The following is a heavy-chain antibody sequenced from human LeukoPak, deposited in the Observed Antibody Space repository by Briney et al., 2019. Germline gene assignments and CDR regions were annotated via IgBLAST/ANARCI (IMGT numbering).Heavy chain of an antibody. Sequence: PGGSLRLSCAASGFTFSSYGMHWVRQAPGKGLEWVAVISFDGSNKYYADSVKGRFTISRDNSKNTLYVQMNSLRPEDTAVYYCARDPPGGTYPFDYWGQGTLVTVSS. V-gene: IGHV3-30*03. CDR1: GFTFSSYG. CDR2: ISFDGSNK. CDR3: ARDPPGGTYPFDY. J-gene: IGHJ4*02. D-gene: IGHD1-26*01.